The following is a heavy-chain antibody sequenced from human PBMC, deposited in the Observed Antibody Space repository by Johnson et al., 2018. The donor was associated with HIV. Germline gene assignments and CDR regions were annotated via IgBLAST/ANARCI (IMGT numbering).Heavy chain of an antibody. CDR1: GFTVSDYY. D-gene: IGHD2-21*01. CDR3: AREARYSPYPDAFDI. CDR2: ISDSGTTI. V-gene: IGHV3-11*04. Sequence: QVQLVESGGGLVQPGGSLRLSCAASGFTVSDYYMSWIRQTLGKGLEWVSYISDSGTTIYYADSVKGRFTISRDTAKNSLSLQMNSLRAEDTALYYCAREARYSPYPDAFDIWGQGTMVTVSS. J-gene: IGHJ3*02.